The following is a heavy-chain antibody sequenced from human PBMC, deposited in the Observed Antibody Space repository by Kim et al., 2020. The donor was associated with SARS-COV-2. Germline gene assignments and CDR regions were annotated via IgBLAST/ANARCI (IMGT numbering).Heavy chain of an antibody. Sequence: GGSLRLSCAASGFTFSRYTMNWVRQTPGKGLEWVSCISSSSSYIYYADSVKGRFTISRDNAKNSLYLQMNSLRAEETAVYYCARDGWVWEARSTTDPQTQYGMDVWGQGTTVTVSS. J-gene: IGHJ6*02. CDR2: ISSSSSYI. V-gene: IGHV3-21*04. CDR1: GFTFSRYT. CDR3: ARDGWVWEARSTTDPQTQYGMDV. D-gene: IGHD1-26*01.